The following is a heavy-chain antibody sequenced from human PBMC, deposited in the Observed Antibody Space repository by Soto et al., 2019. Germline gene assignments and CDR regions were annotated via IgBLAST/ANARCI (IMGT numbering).Heavy chain of an antibody. CDR3: AHRFSIAAAGTRNFFCFAP. J-gene: IGHJ5*02. V-gene: IGHV2-5*01. D-gene: IGHD6-13*01. CDR2: IYWNDDK. CDR1: GFSLSTSGVG. Sequence: SGPTLVNPTQTLTLTCTFSGFSLSTSGVGVGWIRQPPGKALEWLALIYWNDDKRYSPSLKSRLTITKDTSKNQVVLTMTNMELGDTAKYYCAHRFSIAAAGTRNFFCFAPWGQGTLVTVSS.